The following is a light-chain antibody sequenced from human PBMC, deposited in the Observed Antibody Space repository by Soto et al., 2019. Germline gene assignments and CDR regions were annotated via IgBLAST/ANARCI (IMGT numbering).Light chain of an antibody. CDR1: QDIGNF. CDR3: QQTRALPRT. CDR2: GAS. J-gene: IGKJ1*01. Sequence: DIQMTQSPSSVSASVGDRVTITCRASQDIGNFLAWYQQTPGKAPKLLIHGASSLYRGVASRFSGGGTGTDFTLTIISLPPEDFATYYCQQTRALPRTFGQRTKVDIK. V-gene: IGKV1-12*01.